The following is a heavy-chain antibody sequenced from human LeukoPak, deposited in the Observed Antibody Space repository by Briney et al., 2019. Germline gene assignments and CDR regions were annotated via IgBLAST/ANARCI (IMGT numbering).Heavy chain of an antibody. J-gene: IGHJ4*02. CDR2: INHSGST. D-gene: IGHD3-9*01. CDR3: ASSNYDILTGYSAIDY. V-gene: IGHV4-34*01. Sequence: SETLSLTCAVYGGSFSGYYWSWFRQPPGKGLEWIGEINHSGSTNYNPSLKSRVTISVDTSKNQFSLKLSSVTAADTAVYYCASSNYDILTGYSAIDYWGQGTLVTVSS. CDR1: GGSFSGYY.